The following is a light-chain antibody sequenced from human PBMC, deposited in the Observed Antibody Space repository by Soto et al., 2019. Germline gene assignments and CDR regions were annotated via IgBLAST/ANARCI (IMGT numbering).Light chain of an antibody. CDR1: QDISNY. Sequence: DIQLTQSPSFLSASVGDRVTITCRARQDISNYLVWYQQKPGKAPKPHNYAASTLQSGVPSRFSGSGSGTEFTLTISSLQPEDFATYYCQQRNSYPLTFGPGTNVDIK. CDR3: QQRNSYPLT. CDR2: AAS. V-gene: IGKV1-9*01. J-gene: IGKJ3*01.